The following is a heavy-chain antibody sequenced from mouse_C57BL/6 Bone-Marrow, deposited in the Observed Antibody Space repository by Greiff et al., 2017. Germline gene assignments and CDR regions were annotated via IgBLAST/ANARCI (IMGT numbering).Heavy chain of an antibody. CDR2: ISDGGSYT. CDR3: ARGPYYYGSTPFAY. V-gene: IGHV5-4*01. D-gene: IGHD1-1*01. CDR1: GFTFSSYA. Sequence: EVQLVESGGGLVKPGGSLKLSCAASGFTFSSYAMSWVRQTPEKRLEWVATISDGGSYTYYPDNVKGRFTISRDNAKNNLYLQMSHLKSEDTARYYCARGPYYYGSTPFAYWGQGTLVTVSA. J-gene: IGHJ3*01.